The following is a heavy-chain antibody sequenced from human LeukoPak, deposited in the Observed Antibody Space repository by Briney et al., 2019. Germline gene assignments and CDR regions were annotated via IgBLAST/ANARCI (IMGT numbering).Heavy chain of an antibody. Sequence: ASVTVSCKASGGTFSSYAISWVRQAPGQGLEWMGRIIPILGIANYAQKFQGRVTITADKSTSTAYMELSSLRSEDTAVYYCATAGLDTAMDRVAFDIWGQGTMVTVSS. CDR2: IIPILGIA. V-gene: IGHV1-69*04. CDR1: GGTFSSYA. CDR3: ATAGLDTAMDRVAFDI. D-gene: IGHD5-18*01. J-gene: IGHJ3*02.